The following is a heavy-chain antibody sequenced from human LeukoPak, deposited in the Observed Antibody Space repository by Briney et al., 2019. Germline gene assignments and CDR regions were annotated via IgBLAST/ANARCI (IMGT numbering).Heavy chain of an antibody. D-gene: IGHD2-15*01. Sequence: ASVKVSCKASGYTFTSYYMHWVRQAPGQGLEWMGIINPSGGSTSYAQKFQGRVTMTRDTSMSTVYMELSSLRSEDTAVYYCARDALYCSGGSCTDYYYYMDVWGKGTTVTISS. J-gene: IGHJ6*03. CDR2: INPSGGST. CDR1: GYTFTSYY. V-gene: IGHV1-46*01. CDR3: ARDALYCSGGSCTDYYYYMDV.